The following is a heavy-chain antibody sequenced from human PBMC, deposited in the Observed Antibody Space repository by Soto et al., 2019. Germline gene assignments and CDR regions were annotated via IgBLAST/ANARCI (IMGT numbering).Heavy chain of an antibody. CDR2: FFYGGRT. Sequence: QVQLQQSGPGLLKPSETLSLTCTVSGGPISSPSYNWGWVRQPPGKGPEWIGSFFYGGRTHYSPSLASRLSICVDTARSQVSLILTSVTAADTAVYYCATAASTHFASWGQGALVVVSS. J-gene: IGHJ4*02. D-gene: IGHD6-25*01. CDR1: GGPISSPSYN. V-gene: IGHV4-39*01. CDR3: ATAASTHFAS.